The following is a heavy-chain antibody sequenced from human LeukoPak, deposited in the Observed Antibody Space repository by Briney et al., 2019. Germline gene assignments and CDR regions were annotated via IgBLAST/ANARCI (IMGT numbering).Heavy chain of an antibody. CDR2: IYSGGST. CDR3: ARAATTHSGYAD. J-gene: IGHJ4*02. CDR1: GFTVSSNY. D-gene: IGHD5-12*01. Sequence: GGSLRLSCAASGFTVSSNYMSWVRQAPGKGLEWVSVIYSGGSTYYADSVKGRFTISRHNFKNTLYLQMNSLRAEDTAVYYCARAATTHSGYADWGQGTLVTVSS. V-gene: IGHV3-53*04.